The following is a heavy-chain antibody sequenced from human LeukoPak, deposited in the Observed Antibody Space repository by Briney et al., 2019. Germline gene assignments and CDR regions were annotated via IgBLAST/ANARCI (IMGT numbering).Heavy chain of an antibody. D-gene: IGHD2-2*01. J-gene: IGHJ6*02. V-gene: IGHV1-8*01. CDR1: GYTFTSYD. CDR3: ARGGSSTGYYYYYYGMDV. CDR2: MNPNSSNT. Sequence: ASVKVSCKASGYTFTSYDINWVRQATGQGLEWMGWMNPNSSNTGYAQKFQGRVTMTRNTSISTAYMELSSLRSEDTAVYYCARGGSSTGYYYYYYGMDVWGQGTTVTVSS.